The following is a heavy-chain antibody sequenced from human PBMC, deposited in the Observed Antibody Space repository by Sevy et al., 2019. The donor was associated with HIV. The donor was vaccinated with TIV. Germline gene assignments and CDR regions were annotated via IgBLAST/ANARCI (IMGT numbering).Heavy chain of an antibody. V-gene: IGHV3-21*01. Sequence: GGSLRLSCAASGFTFSTYTMNWVRQAPGKGLEWVSSISSSSSYIYYADSVKGRFTISRDNAKNPLYLQMNSLRVEDTAVYYCARAAYYCSTTSCYIDYWGQGTLVTVSS. CDR1: GFTFSTYT. CDR2: ISSSSSYI. D-gene: IGHD2-2*02. CDR3: ARAAYYCSTTSCYIDY. J-gene: IGHJ4*02.